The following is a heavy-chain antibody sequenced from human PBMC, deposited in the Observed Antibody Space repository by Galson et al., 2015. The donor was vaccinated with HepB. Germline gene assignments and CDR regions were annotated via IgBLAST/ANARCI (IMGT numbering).Heavy chain of an antibody. D-gene: IGHD3-16*01. CDR3: AKSGGVNRVWVTGSGMDV. Sequence: SLRLSCAASGFTFDDYAMHWVRQAPGKGLEWVSGISWKSGSIGYADSVKGRFTVSRDNAKNSLYLQMNSLRAEDTALYYCAKSGGVNRVWVTGSGMDVWGQGTTVTVSS. CDR2: ISWKSGSI. V-gene: IGHV3-9*01. J-gene: IGHJ6*02. CDR1: GFTFDDYA.